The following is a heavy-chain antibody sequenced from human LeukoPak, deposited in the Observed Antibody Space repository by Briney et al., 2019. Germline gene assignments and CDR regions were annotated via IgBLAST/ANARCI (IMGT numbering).Heavy chain of an antibody. CDR3: ARGYYDSSGYYYVDY. J-gene: IGHJ4*02. D-gene: IGHD3-22*01. V-gene: IGHV4-59*01. CDR1: GGSISSYY. Sequence: PSETLSLTCTVSGGSISSYYWSWIRQPPGKGLAWIGYIYYSGSTNYNPSLKSRVTISVDTSKNQFSLKLSSVTAADTAVYYCARGYYDSSGYYYVDYWGQGTLVTVSS. CDR2: IYYSGST.